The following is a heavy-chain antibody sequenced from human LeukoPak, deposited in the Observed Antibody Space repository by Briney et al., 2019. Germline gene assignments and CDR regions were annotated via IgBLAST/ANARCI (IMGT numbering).Heavy chain of an antibody. J-gene: IGHJ6*02. Sequence: GGSLRLSCAASGFTFSSYSMKWVRQAPGKGLEWVSSISSSSSYIYYADSVKGRFTISRDNAKNSLYLQMNSLRAEDTAVYYCARDSFGVVIMDYYGMDVWGQGTTVTVSS. CDR2: ISSSSSYI. CDR1: GFTFSSYS. V-gene: IGHV3-21*01. CDR3: ARDSFGVVIMDYYGMDV. D-gene: IGHD3-3*01.